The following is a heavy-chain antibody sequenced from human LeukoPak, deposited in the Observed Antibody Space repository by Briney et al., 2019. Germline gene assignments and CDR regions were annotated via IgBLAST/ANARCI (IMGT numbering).Heavy chain of an antibody. CDR2: IIPIFGTA. Sequence: ASVKVSCKASGGTFSSYAISWVRQAPGQGLEWMGGIIPIFGTANYAQKFQGRVTITADESTSPAYMELSSLRSEDTAVYYCARGDYDAFDIWGQGTMVTVSS. J-gene: IGHJ3*02. D-gene: IGHD4-11*01. V-gene: IGHV1-69*13. CDR1: GGTFSSYA. CDR3: ARGDYDAFDI.